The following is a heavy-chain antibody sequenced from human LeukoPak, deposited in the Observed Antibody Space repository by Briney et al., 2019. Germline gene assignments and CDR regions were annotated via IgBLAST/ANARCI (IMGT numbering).Heavy chain of an antibody. CDR3: ARAYCGGDCYPGQPGSGDAFDI. CDR1: GFTFSSYS. Sequence: PGGSLRLSCAASGFTFSSYSMNWVRQAPGKGLEWVSSISSSSSYIYYADSVKGRFTISRDNAKNSLYLQMNSLRAEDTAVYYCARAYCGGDCYPGQPGSGDAFDIWGQGTMVTVSS. V-gene: IGHV3-21*01. J-gene: IGHJ3*02. CDR2: ISSSSSYI. D-gene: IGHD2-21*02.